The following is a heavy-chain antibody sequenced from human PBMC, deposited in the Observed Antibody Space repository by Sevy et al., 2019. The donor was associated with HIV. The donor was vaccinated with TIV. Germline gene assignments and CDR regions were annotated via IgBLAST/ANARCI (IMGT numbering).Heavy chain of an antibody. CDR2: ISAGGTTT. V-gene: IGHV3-23*01. D-gene: IGHD3-22*01. CDR3: AGGRYDSSGSFDAFDI. CDR1: GFIFSNYP. J-gene: IGHJ3*02. Sequence: GGSLRLSCAASGFIFSNYPMSWVRHSPGKGLEWVSDISAGGTTTYYADSVEGRFTISRDNSKNTLYLQMNSLRAEDTALYYCAGGRYDSSGSFDAFDIWGQGTMVTVSS.